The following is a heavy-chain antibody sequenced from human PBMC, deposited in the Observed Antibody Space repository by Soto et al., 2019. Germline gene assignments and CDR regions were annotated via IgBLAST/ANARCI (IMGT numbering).Heavy chain of an antibody. CDR2: IYYSGST. CDR3: ARDYVWGSYRFDY. CDR1: GGSVSSGSYY. V-gene: IGHV4-61*01. D-gene: IGHD3-16*02. Sequence: SETLSLTCTVSGGSVSSGSYYWSWIRQPPGKGLEWIGYIYYSGSTNYNPSLKSRVTISVDTSKNQFSLKLSSVTAADSVVYYCARDYVWGSYRFDYWGQGTLVTVSS. J-gene: IGHJ4*02.